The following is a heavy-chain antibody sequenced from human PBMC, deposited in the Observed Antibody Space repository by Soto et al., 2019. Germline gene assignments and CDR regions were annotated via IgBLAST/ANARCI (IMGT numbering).Heavy chain of an antibody. CDR1: GGSISSYY. CDR2: IYYSGST. V-gene: IGHV4-59*01. CDR3: ARLLAKDKDYYGMDV. J-gene: IGHJ6*02. Sequence: LSLTCTVSGGSISSYYWSWIRQPPGKGLEWIGYIYYSGSTNYNPSLKSRVTISVDTSKNQFSLKLSSVTAADTAVYYCARLLAKDKDYYGMDVWGQGTTVTVSS. D-gene: IGHD2-21*01.